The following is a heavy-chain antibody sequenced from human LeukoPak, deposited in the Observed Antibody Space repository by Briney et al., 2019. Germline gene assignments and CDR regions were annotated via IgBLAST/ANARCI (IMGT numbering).Heavy chain of an antibody. D-gene: IGHD3-10*01. CDR3: ATMVRGVILTWFDP. CDR2: FDPEDGET. Sequence: ASVKVSCKVSGYTLTELSMHWVRQAPGKGLEWMGGFDPEDGETIYAQKFQGRVTMTEDTSTDTAYMELSSLRSEDTAVYYCATMVRGVILTWFDPWGQGTLVTASS. V-gene: IGHV1-24*01. CDR1: GYTLTELS. J-gene: IGHJ5*02.